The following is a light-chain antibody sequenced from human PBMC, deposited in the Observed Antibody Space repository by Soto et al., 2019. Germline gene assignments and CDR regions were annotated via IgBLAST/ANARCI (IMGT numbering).Light chain of an antibody. Sequence: EIMLTQSPATLSVSPGGRATLSCRTSQSVSSNLAWYQQKPGQAPRLLIYGASTRATGIPARFSGSGSGTDFTLTISRLEPEDFAVYYCQQYGTSPWTFGQGTKVDIK. V-gene: IGKV3-20*01. CDR1: QSVSSN. CDR2: GAS. J-gene: IGKJ1*01. CDR3: QQYGTSPWT.